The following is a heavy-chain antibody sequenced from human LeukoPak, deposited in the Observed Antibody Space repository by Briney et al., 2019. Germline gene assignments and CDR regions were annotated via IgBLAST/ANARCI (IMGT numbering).Heavy chain of an antibody. CDR3: ARGSRSDFRSGSHYNYYYYMDV. V-gene: IGHV1-8*01. CDR1: GYTFTSYD. D-gene: IGHD3-3*01. Sequence: ASVKVSCKASGYTFTSYDINWVRQATGQGLEWMGWMNPNSGDTGYAQEFQGRVTMTRNTSISTAYMELSSLRSADTAAYYCARGSRSDFRSGSHYNYYYYMDVWGKGTTVTVSS. J-gene: IGHJ6*03. CDR2: MNPNSGDT.